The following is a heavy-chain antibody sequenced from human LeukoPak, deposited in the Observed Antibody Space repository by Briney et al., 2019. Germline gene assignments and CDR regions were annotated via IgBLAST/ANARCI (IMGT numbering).Heavy chain of an antibody. CDR2: ICPDGTVT. CDR1: GLTFSSHW. V-gene: IGHV3-74*01. CDR3: VRDFRSADY. Sequence: GGSLRLSCAASGLTFSSHWMHWVRQAPGKGPMWVSRICPDGTVTNYADSVKARFIISRDNARNTVYLQMNSLRVKDTAVYYCVRDFRSADYWGQGTLVTVSS. J-gene: IGHJ4*02.